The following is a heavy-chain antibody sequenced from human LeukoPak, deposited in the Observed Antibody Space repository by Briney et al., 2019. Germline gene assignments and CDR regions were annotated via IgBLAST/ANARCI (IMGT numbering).Heavy chain of an antibody. J-gene: IGHJ5*02. Sequence: ASVKVSYKASGYTFTSYDINWVRQATGQGLEWMGWMNPNSGNTGYAQKFQGRVTMTRNTSISTAYMELSSLRSEDTAVYYCARRPSTTIFGVVITSNGFDPWGQGTLVTVSS. CDR1: GYTFTSYD. CDR2: MNPNSGNT. D-gene: IGHD3-3*01. V-gene: IGHV1-8*01. CDR3: ARRPSTTIFGVVITSNGFDP.